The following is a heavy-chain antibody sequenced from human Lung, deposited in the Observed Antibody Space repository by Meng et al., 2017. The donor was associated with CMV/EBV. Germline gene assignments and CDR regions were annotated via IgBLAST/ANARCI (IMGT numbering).Heavy chain of an antibody. CDR2: INPNSGGT. V-gene: IGHV1-2*02. CDR3: ARDRVPAAFRDYGMDV. J-gene: IGHJ6*02. Sequence: ASVKVSCKASGYTFTGYYMHWVRQAPGQGLEWMGWINPNSGGTNYAQKFQGRVTMTRDTSISTAYMELSRLRSDDTAVYYCARDRVPAAFRDYGMDVWGQGPXVTV. D-gene: IGHD2-2*01. CDR1: GYTFTGYY.